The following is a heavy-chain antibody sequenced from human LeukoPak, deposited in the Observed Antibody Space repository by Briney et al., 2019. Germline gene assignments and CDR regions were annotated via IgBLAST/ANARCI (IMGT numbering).Heavy chain of an antibody. Sequence: GGSLRLSCAASGFTFSSYGMHWVRQAPGKGLVWVSRINSDGSSTSYADSVKGRFTISRDNAKNTLYLQMNSLRAEDTAVYYCARDQIVVVPAAMRGGTGFDYWGQGTLVTVSS. V-gene: IGHV3-74*01. CDR2: INSDGSST. J-gene: IGHJ4*02. D-gene: IGHD2-2*01. CDR3: ARDQIVVVPAAMRGGTGFDY. CDR1: GFTFSSYG.